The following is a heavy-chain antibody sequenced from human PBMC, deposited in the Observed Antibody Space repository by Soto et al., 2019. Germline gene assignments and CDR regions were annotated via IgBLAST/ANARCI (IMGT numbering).Heavy chain of an antibody. Sequence: GASVKVSCKASGYTFTNYGISWVRQAPGQGLEWMGWISAYNGNTNYAQKFQGRVTMTTDTSTTTAYMDLRNLRSDDTAVYHCARSIGENWNNWFDPWGQGTLVTVSS. CDR2: ISAYNGNT. D-gene: IGHD1-1*01. V-gene: IGHV1-18*01. CDR1: GYTFTNYG. CDR3: ARSIGENWNNWFDP. J-gene: IGHJ5*01.